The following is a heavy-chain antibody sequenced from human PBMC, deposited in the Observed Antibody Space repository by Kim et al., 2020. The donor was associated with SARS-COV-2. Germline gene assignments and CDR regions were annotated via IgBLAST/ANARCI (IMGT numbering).Heavy chain of an antibody. CDR2: ISGSGGST. Sequence: GGSLRLSCAASGFTFSSYAMSWVRQAPGKGLEWVSAISGSGGSTYYADSVKGRFTISRDNSKNTLYLQMNSRRAEDTAVYYCAKVEFDYYGSGSYYLVDYWGQGTLVTVSS. J-gene: IGHJ4*02. V-gene: IGHV3-23*01. D-gene: IGHD3-10*01. CDR3: AKVEFDYYGSGSYYLVDY. CDR1: GFTFSSYA.